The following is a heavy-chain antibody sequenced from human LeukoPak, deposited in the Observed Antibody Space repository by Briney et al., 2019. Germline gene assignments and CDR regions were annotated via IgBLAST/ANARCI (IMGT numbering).Heavy chain of an antibody. CDR1: GFTFSSYE. V-gene: IGHV3-48*03. Sequence: PGGSLRLSCAASGFTFSSYEMNWVRQAPGKGLEWVSYISSSGSTIYYADSVKGRFAISRDNAKNSLYLQMNSLRAEDTAVYYCAREEDYGDYLWDYWGQGTLVTVSS. D-gene: IGHD4-17*01. CDR3: AREEDYGDYLWDY. J-gene: IGHJ4*02. CDR2: ISSSGSTI.